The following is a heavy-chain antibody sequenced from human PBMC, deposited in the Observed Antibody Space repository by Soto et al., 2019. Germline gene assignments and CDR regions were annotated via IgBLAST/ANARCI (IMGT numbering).Heavy chain of an antibody. CDR3: ARDVSPGSSSLYLEAFGI. D-gene: IGHD6-13*01. V-gene: IGHV3-7*05. CDR1: GFTLSSYW. J-gene: IGHJ3*02. Sequence: EVQLEESGGDLVQPGGSLRLSCAASGFTLSSYWMTWVRQAPGKGLEWVANINRDGSKKSYLDSVRGRFTISRDNVRNSLYLQMDSVRADDTALYCCARDVSPGSSSLYLEAFGIWGQGTMVTVSS. CDR2: INRDGSKK.